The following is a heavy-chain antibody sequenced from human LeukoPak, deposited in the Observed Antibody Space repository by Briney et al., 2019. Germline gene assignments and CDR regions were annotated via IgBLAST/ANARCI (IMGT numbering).Heavy chain of an antibody. D-gene: IGHD2-2*02. V-gene: IGHV2-5*02. CDR2: IYWDDDK. J-gene: IGHJ4*02. CDR3: ARAIPPFDY. CDR1: GFSLSTSGVG. Sequence: SGPTLVKPTHTLTLTCTFSGFSLSTSGVGGGWIRQPRGKALEWLALIYWDDDKRYSPSLKSRLNITKDTSKNQVVLTMTNMDPVDTATYYCARAIPPFDYWGQGTLVTVSS.